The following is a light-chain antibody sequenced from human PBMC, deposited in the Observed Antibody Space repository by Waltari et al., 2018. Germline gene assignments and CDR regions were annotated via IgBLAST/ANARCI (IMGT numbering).Light chain of an antibody. CDR1: QNINNW. CDR3: QQAYSFPRT. V-gene: IGKV1-12*01. CDR2: VVS. Sequence: DIQMTQSPSSVSASVGDRVTITCRASQNINNWLAWYQQKPGRAPKLLISVVSKLESGVPSRFSGSGSGTDFSLTINSLQPEDSATYFCQQAYSFPRTFGQGTKVEIK. J-gene: IGKJ1*01.